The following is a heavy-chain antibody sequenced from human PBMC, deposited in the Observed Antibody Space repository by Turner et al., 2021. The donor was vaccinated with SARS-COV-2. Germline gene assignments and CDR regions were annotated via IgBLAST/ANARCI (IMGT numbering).Heavy chain of an antibody. J-gene: IGHJ5*01. CDR3: ARHGSWNYDS. CDR2: IKEDGTAK. D-gene: IGHD1-7*01. V-gene: IGHV3-7*01. Sequence: EVQRVESAGGLVQPGGSLRLSCVGSGFTFSRCWMGWVRQAPGKGLEWVANIKEDGTAKYYVDSVKGRLTTSSDNAENAVYREMNSLRVEDTAVYYCARHGSWNYDSWGQGTLVTVSS. CDR1: GFTFSRCW.